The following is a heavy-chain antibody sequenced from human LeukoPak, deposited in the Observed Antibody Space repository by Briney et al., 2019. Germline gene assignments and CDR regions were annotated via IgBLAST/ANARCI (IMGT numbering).Heavy chain of an antibody. CDR2: INTNTGNP. CDR3: ARLVGGVNADP. Sequence: EASVKVSCKASGYTFTAYYIHWVRQAPGQGLEWMGWINTNTGNPTYAQGFTGRYVFSLDTSVSTAYLQISSLKAEDTAVYYCARLVGGVNADPWGQGTLVTVSS. CDR1: GYTFTAYY. V-gene: IGHV7-4-1*02. J-gene: IGHJ5*02. D-gene: IGHD3-16*01.